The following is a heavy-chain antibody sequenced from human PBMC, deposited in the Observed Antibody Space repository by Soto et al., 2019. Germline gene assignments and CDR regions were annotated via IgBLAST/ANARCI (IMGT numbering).Heavy chain of an antibody. Sequence: QVQLVQSGAEVKKPGASVKVSCKASGYTFSTYDINWVRQAPGQGLEWMGWMNPNSGDTGYAQKFLGRVHMTRDSSMKTAYMELSSLSSDDTAVYYCARVNYYGSGTYEDFFYYYAMDVWGQGTTVTVSS. CDR1: GYTFSTYD. J-gene: IGHJ6*02. CDR3: ARVNYYGSGTYEDFFYYYAMDV. D-gene: IGHD3-10*01. V-gene: IGHV1-8*01. CDR2: MNPNSGDT.